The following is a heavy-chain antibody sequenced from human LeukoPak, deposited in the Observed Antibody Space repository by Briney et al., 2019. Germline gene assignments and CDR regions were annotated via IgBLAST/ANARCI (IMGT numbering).Heavy chain of an antibody. D-gene: IGHD2-2*01. V-gene: IGHV5-51*01. J-gene: IGHJ3*02. CDR3: ARPIRYCSSTSCYPHAFDI. CDR2: IYPGDSDT. CDR1: GYSFTSYW. Sequence: GESLKISCKGSGYSFTSYWIGWVRQMPGKGLEWMGIIYPGDSDTRYSPSFQGQVTISADKSISTAYLQWSSLRASDTAMYYCARPIRYCSSTSCYPHAFDIWGQGTMVTVSS.